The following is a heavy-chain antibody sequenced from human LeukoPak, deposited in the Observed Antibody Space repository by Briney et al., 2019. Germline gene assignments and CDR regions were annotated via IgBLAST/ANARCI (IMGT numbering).Heavy chain of an antibody. CDR1: GGSISSSSYY. J-gene: IGHJ4*02. CDR3: ARDDAASV. Sequence: SETLSLTCTVSGGSISSSSYYWGWIRQPPGKGLEWIGSIYYSGSTYYNPSLKSRVTISVDTSKNQFSLKLSSVTAADTAVYYCARDDAASVWGQGTLVTVSS. V-gene: IGHV4-39*07. CDR2: IYYSGST.